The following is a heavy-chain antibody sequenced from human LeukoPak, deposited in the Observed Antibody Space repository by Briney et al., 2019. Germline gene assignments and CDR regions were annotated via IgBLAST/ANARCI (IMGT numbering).Heavy chain of an antibody. D-gene: IGHD3-22*01. V-gene: IGHV3-23*01. CDR3: ARDSHTVVVITTYFDY. Sequence: GALRLSCAASGFTFSSYAMSWVRQAPGKGLEWVSGISGSGDSTYYADSVKGRFTISRDNSKNTLYLQMNSLRAEDTAVYYCARDSHTVVVITTYFDYWGQGTLVTVSS. J-gene: IGHJ4*02. CDR2: ISGSGDST. CDR1: GFTFSSYA.